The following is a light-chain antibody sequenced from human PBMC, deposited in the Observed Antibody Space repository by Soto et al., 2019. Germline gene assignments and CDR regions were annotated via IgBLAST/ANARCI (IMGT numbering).Light chain of an antibody. Sequence: DFLMTQSPSSLSASVGDRLTITCRASHDIGKNLAWYQQKPGKVPQVLISATSILQSGIPPRFSGSGSAKDFTLTINNLQPEDVATYYCQRYNNVPKTFGQGTKVEVK. J-gene: IGKJ1*01. CDR3: QRYNNVPKT. V-gene: IGKV1-27*01. CDR1: HDIGKN. CDR2: ATS.